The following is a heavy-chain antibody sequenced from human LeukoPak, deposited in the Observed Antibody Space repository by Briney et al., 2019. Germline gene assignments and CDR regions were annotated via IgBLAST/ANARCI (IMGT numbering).Heavy chain of an antibody. CDR3: ARQRFRMITFGGVIVENWFDP. V-gene: IGHV4-38-2*02. J-gene: IGHJ5*02. CDR2: IFTSGST. Sequence: SETLSLTCTVSDYSISSDYYWGWIRQPPGKGLEWIGRIFTSGSTNYNPSLKSRVTISVDRSKNRFSLKLSSVTAADTAVYYCARQRFRMITFGGVIVENWFDPWGQGTLVTVSS. D-gene: IGHD3-16*02. CDR1: DYSISSDYY.